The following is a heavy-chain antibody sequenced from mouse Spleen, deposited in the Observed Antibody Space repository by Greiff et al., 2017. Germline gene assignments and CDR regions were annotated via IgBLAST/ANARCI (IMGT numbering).Heavy chain of an antibody. D-gene: IGHD1-1*01. CDR3: ARDSEITTVVEGYAMDY. V-gene: IGHV3-6*01. CDR1: GYSITSGYY. J-gene: IGHJ4*01. Sequence: ESGPGLVKPSQSLSLTCSVTGYSITSGYYWNWIRQFPGNKLEWMGYISYDGSNNYNPSLKNRISITRDTSKNQFFLKLNSVTTEDTATYYCARDSEITTVVEGYAMDYWGQGTSVTVSS. CDR2: ISYDGSN.